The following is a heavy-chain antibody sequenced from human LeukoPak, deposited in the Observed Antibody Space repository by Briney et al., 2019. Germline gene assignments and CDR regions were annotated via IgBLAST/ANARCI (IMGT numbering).Heavy chain of an antibody. J-gene: IGHJ1*01. CDR3: AKGCELSYYYDSSGYPAEYFQH. CDR1: GFTFSSYG. D-gene: IGHD3-22*01. CDR2: IRYDGSNK. V-gene: IGHV3-30*02. Sequence: GGSLRLSCAASGFTFSSYGMHWVRQAPGKGLEWVAFIRYDGSNKYYADSVKGRFTISRDNSKNTLYLQMNSLRAEDTAVYYCAKGCELSYYYDSSGYPAEYFQHWGQGTLVTVSS.